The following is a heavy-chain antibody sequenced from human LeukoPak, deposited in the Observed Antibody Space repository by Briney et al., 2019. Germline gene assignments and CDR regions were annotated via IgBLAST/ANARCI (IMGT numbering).Heavy chain of an antibody. V-gene: IGHV3-48*03. CDR3: ARMRSIDLVAAPLGY. CDR1: GFIFSNYE. Sequence: GALSLTCPASGFIFSNYEMNWVRQAPGKGLGWVSYISGSGSTIYYADSVHGRFTISRDNAKNSLYLQMNSLRDEDTAVYYCARMRSIDLVAAPLGYWGQGTLVTVSS. CDR2: ISGSGSTI. D-gene: IGHD6-6*01. J-gene: IGHJ4*02.